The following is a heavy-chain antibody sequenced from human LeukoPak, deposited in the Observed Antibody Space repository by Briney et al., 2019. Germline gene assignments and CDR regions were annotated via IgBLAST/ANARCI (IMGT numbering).Heavy chain of an antibody. D-gene: IGHD2-15*01. Sequence: GGSLRLSCAASGFTYSNYAMSWVRQAPGKGLVWVSGISGSGGSTYYADSVRGRFTISRDNSKNTLFLQMNSLRADDTAVYYCAKGPHSAATGYLNWFDPWGQGTLVTVSS. CDR2: ISGSGGST. CDR3: AKGPHSAATGYLNWFDP. J-gene: IGHJ5*02. V-gene: IGHV3-23*01. CDR1: GFTYSNYA.